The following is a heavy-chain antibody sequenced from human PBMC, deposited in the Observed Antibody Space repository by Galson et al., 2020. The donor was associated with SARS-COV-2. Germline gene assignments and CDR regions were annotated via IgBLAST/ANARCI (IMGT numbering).Heavy chain of an antibody. J-gene: IGHJ4*02. D-gene: IGHD5-12*01. Sequence: SGPTLVKPTQTLTLTCTLSGLSLSTSGVGVGWIRQPPGKALERLALIYWHDDKLYSPSLKSRLTITKDTSKNQVVLTMTNMDPVDTATYYCSFCFHSGYEWGHWGQGTLVTVSS. CDR2: IYWHDDK. CDR1: GLSLSTSGVG. V-gene: IGHV2-5*01. CDR3: SFCFHSGYEWGH.